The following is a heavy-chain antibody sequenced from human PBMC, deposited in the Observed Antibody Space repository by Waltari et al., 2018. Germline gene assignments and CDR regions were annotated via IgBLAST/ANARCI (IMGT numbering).Heavy chain of an antibody. V-gene: IGHV1-3*01. Sequence: QVQLVQSGAEVKKPGASVKVSCKASGYTFTSYAMHWVRQATGQRLEWMGWINVCNGNTKYAQKCHGRVTITSDTSASTAYIELSSLRSEDTAVYYCARGRGSGSRGPHFDYWGQGSLVTVSS. CDR3: ARGRGSGSRGPHFDY. CDR2: INVCNGNT. CDR1: GYTFTSYA. D-gene: IGHD1-26*01. J-gene: IGHJ4*02.